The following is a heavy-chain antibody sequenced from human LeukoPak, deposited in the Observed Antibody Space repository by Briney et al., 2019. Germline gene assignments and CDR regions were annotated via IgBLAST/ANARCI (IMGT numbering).Heavy chain of an antibody. Sequence: GGSLRLSCAASGFTFSSYSMNWVRQAPGKGLEWVSSISSSSSYIYYADSVKGRFTISRDNAKNSLYLQMNSPRAEDTAVYYCARDTYYYDSSGYPDWGQGTLVTVSS. CDR1: GFTFSSYS. CDR2: ISSSSSYI. D-gene: IGHD3-22*01. V-gene: IGHV3-21*01. J-gene: IGHJ4*02. CDR3: ARDTYYYDSSGYPD.